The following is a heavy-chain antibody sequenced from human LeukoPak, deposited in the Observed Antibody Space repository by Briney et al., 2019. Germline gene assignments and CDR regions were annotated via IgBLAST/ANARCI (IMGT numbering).Heavy chain of an antibody. Sequence: EPGGSLRLSCSASGFTFSTYWMSWVRQAPGKGLEWVANMKRDGSEIYYVDSVKGRFTISRDNSKNTLHLQMDSLRVEDTAVYFCARDFRRYSYGPIDYWGQGTLVTVSS. D-gene: IGHD5-18*01. CDR3: ARDFRRYSYGPIDY. CDR2: MKRDGSEI. J-gene: IGHJ4*02. CDR1: GFTFSTYW. V-gene: IGHV3-7*01.